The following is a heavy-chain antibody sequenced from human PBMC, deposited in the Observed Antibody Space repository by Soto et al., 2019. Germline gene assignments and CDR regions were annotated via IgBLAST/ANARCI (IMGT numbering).Heavy chain of an antibody. CDR2: ITGSGGGT. V-gene: IGHV3-23*01. J-gene: IGHJ6*02. D-gene: IGHD5-18*01. CDR1: VCMMSNYA. Sequence: PGGPLPLSCAAPVCMMSNYAMGWVREAPRRGLEWVSAITGSGGGTYYADPVKGRVTVSRDNSKNTLYLQMHSLRAEDTAIFFCAKWDTHGIIPPTVGGNYYSYDMDVWGQGTRVTVSS. CDR3: AKWDTHGIIPPTVGGNYYSYDMDV.